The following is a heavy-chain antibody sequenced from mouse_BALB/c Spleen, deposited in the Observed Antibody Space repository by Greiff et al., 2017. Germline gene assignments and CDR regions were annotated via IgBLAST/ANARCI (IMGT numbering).Heavy chain of an antibody. Sequence: VQLQQSGAELAKPGASVKMSCKASGYTFTSYWMHWVKQRPGQGLEWIGYINPSTGYTEYNQKFKDKATLTADKSSSTAYMQLSSLTSEDSAVYYCARNGYSLYAMDYWGQGTSVTVSS. V-gene: IGHV1-7*01. D-gene: IGHD2-3*01. J-gene: IGHJ4*01. CDR1: GYTFTSYW. CDR2: INPSTGYT. CDR3: ARNGYSLYAMDY.